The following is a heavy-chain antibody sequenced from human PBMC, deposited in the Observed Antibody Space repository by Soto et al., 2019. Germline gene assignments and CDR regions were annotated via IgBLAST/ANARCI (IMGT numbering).Heavy chain of an antibody. Sequence: SETLSLTCTVSGCSISSGDYYWSWIRQPPGKGLEWIGYIYHSGSTNYNPSLKSRVTISVDTSKNQFSLKLSSVTAADTAVYYCARGFRPIAAAGDEYYYYGMDVWGQGTTVTVSS. D-gene: IGHD6-13*01. CDR3: ARGFRPIAAAGDEYYYYGMDV. CDR1: GCSISSGDYY. J-gene: IGHJ6*02. V-gene: IGHV4-30-4*01. CDR2: IYHSGST.